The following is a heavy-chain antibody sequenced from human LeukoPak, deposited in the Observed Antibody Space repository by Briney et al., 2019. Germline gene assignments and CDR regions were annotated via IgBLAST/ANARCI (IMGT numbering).Heavy chain of an antibody. CDR1: GGSFSGYY. Sequence: NPSETLSLTCAVYGGSFSGYYWSWIRQPPGKGLEWIGEINHSGSTNYNPSLKSRVTISVDTSKNQFSLKLSSVTAADTAVYYCARASTIYRNWFDPWGQGTLVTVSS. CDR2: INHSGST. V-gene: IGHV4-34*01. CDR3: ARASTIYRNWFDP. D-gene: IGHD5/OR15-5a*01. J-gene: IGHJ5*02.